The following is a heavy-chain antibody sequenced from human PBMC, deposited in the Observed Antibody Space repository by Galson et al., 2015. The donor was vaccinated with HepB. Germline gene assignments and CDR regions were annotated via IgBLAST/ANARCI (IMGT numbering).Heavy chain of an antibody. V-gene: IGHV5-10-1*01. CDR2: IDPSDSYT. CDR1: GYSFTSYW. CDR3: AVHALPRFCSSTSCYKSPAIYFDY. Sequence: QSGAEVKKPGESLRISCKGSGYSFTSYWISWVRQMPGKGLEWMGRIDPSDSYTNYSPSFQGHVTISADKSISTAYLQWSSLKASDTAMYYCAVHALPRFCSSTSCYKSPAIYFDYWGQGTLVTVSS. D-gene: IGHD2-2*02. J-gene: IGHJ4*02.